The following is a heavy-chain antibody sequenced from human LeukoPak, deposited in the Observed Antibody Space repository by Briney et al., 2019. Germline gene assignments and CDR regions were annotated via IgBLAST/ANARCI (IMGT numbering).Heavy chain of an antibody. D-gene: IGHD2-2*01. CDR2: IYPSGST. Sequence: PSETLFLTCTVSGGSISRYYWTWIRQPAGEGLEWIGRIYPSGSTNYNPSLKSRVTMSVDTSRNQFSLKLNSVTAADTAVYYCAREGYIVVVPATIGDPQDETFDIWGQGTMVTVSS. V-gene: IGHV4-4*07. J-gene: IGHJ3*02. CDR1: GGSISRYY. CDR3: AREGYIVVVPATIGDPQDETFDI.